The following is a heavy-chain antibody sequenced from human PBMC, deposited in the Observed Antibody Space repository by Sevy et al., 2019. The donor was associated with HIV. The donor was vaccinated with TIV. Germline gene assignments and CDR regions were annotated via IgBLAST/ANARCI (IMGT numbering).Heavy chain of an antibody. D-gene: IGHD1-26*01. V-gene: IGHV3-7*01. CDR2: IKQDGSDK. J-gene: IGHJ4*02. Sequence: GGSLRLSCAASGFTLRNYWMSWVRQAPGKGLEWVANIKQDGSDKYYVDSVKGRFTISRDNAKNSLYLQMNSLRAEDTAVYYCARDLYSGSYYANYWGQGTLVTVSS. CDR3: ARDLYSGSYYANY. CDR1: GFTLRNYW.